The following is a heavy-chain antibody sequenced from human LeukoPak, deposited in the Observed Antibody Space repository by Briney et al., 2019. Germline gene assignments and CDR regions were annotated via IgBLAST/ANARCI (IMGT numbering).Heavy chain of an antibody. D-gene: IGHD6-19*01. CDR3: AKDYSSGWYSAFGI. V-gene: IGHV3-9*01. J-gene: IGHJ3*02. CDR2: ISWNSGSI. CDR1: GFTFDDYA. Sequence: GGSLRLSCAASGFTFDDYAMHWVRQAPGKGLEWVSGISWNSGSIGYADSVKGRFTISRDNAKNSLYLQMNSLRAEDTALYYCAKDYSSGWYSAFGIWGQGTMVTVSS.